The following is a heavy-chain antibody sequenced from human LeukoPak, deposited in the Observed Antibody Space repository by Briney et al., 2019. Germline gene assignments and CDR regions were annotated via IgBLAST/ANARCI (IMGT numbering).Heavy chain of an antibody. CDR1: GYIFTSYW. V-gene: IGHV5-51*01. J-gene: IGHJ4*02. CDR2: IYPGDSDT. Sequence: GESLKISCKGSGYIFTSYWITWVRQMPGRGLEWMGIIYPGDSDTKYSPSFQGQVTISADKSISTAYLQWSSLKASGTAMYYCARRSYSGKDFDYWGQGTLVTVSS. D-gene: IGHD4-23*01. CDR3: ARRSYSGKDFDY.